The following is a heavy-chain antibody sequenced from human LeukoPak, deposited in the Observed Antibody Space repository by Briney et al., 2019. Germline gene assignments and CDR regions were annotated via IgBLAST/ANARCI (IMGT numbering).Heavy chain of an antibody. CDR2: INHSGST. J-gene: IGHJ4*02. V-gene: IGHV4-34*01. D-gene: IGHD2-2*01. CDR3: ARDPVPAAMLFDY. Sequence: SETLSLTCAVYGGSFSGYYWSWIRQPPGKGLEWIGEINHSGSTNYNPSLKSRVTISVDTSKNLFSLKLSSVTAADTAVYYCARDPVPAAMLFDYWGQGTLVTVSS. CDR1: GGSFSGYY.